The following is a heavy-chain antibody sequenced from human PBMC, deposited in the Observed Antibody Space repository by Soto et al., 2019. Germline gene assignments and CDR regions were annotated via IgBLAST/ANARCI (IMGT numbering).Heavy chain of an antibody. V-gene: IGHV4-34*01. Sequence: PSETLSLTCAVYGGSFSGYYWSWIRQPPGKGLEWIGEINHSGSTNYNPSLKSRVTISVDTSKNQFSLKLSSVTAADTAVYYCARRRGYCSSTSCYTSFDYWGQGTLVTVSS. J-gene: IGHJ4*02. CDR1: GGSFSGYY. CDR2: INHSGST. D-gene: IGHD2-2*02. CDR3: ARRRGYCSSTSCYTSFDY.